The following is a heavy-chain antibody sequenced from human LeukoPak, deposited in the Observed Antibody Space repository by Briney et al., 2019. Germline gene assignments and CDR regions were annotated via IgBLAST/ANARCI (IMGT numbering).Heavy chain of an antibody. D-gene: IGHD2-2*01. CDR1: GYTFTSYD. Sequence: ASVKVSCKASGYTFTSYDINWVRQATGQGLEWMGWMNPNSGNTGYAQKFQGRVTMTRNTSISTAYMELSSLRSEDTAVYYCAGSTSLPYYYYGMDVWGQGTTVTVSS. CDR2: MNPNSGNT. V-gene: IGHV1-8*01. CDR3: AGSTSLPYYYYGMDV. J-gene: IGHJ6*02.